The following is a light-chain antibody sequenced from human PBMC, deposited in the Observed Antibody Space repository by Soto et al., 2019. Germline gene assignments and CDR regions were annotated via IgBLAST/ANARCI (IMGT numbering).Light chain of an antibody. J-gene: IGKJ4*01. CDR1: QGISSA. CDR2: DAS. V-gene: IGKV1-13*02. Sequence: AIQLTQSPSSLLASEGDRVTITCRASQGISSALAWYQQKPGKAPKLLIYDASSLESGVPSRFSGSGSGTDFTLTISSLQPEDFATYYCQQFNSYPFFGGGTKVEIK. CDR3: QQFNSYPF.